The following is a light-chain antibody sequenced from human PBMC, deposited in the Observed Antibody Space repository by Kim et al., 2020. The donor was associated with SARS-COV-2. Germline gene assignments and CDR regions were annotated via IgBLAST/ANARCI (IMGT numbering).Light chain of an antibody. Sequence: EIVMTQSPATLSVSPGERATLSCRASQSVSSNLAWYQQKAGQAPRLLIYGASTRATGIPSRFSGSGSGTEFTLTISSLQSEDLAVYSCQQYNNWPYTFGQGTKLEI. J-gene: IGKJ2*01. CDR3: QQYNNWPYT. V-gene: IGKV3-15*01. CDR2: GAS. CDR1: QSVSSN.